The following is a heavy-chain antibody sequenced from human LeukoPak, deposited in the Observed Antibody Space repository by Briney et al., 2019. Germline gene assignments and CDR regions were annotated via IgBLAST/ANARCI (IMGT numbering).Heavy chain of an antibody. Sequence: PGGSLRLSCAASGFIFSTYWMHWVRRAPGKGLVWVSRINHEGSSTSYADSVKGRFTISRDNAKNTLYLQLNNLRAEDTAVYYCVRENNYGDYGYWGQGTLVTVSS. V-gene: IGHV3-74*01. J-gene: IGHJ4*02. CDR2: INHEGSST. D-gene: IGHD4-17*01. CDR1: GFIFSTYW. CDR3: VRENNYGDYGY.